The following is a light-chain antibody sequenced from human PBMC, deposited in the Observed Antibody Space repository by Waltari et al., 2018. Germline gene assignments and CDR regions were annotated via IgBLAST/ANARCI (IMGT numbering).Light chain of an antibody. CDR3: QVWDSTTAHVV. J-gene: IGLJ2*01. Sequence: SYELTQPPSVSVSPGQTANITCSGDKLGDKYACWYQQKPGQSPVLVMFQHTKRPSGCPERFSGANSGNTATLAIRGTQAMDEADYYCQVWDSTTAHVVFGGGTKLTVL. CDR1: KLGDKY. CDR2: QHT. V-gene: IGLV3-1*01.